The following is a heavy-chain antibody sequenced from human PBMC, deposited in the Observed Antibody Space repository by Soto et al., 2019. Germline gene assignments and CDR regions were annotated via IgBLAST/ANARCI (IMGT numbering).Heavy chain of an antibody. J-gene: IGHJ4*02. CDR1: GYSFSNFW. V-gene: IGHV5-51*01. D-gene: IGHD2-8*02. CDR3: ASSVLVTSTMNYFDL. CDR2: IYPDDSDT. Sequence: LKISCQASGYSFSNFWIAWVRQMPGEGLEWLGIIYPDDSDTRYSPSFLGQVTISADKSIKTTYLQWSSLKASDTAIYLCASSVLVTSTMNYFDLWGQGTLVTVSS.